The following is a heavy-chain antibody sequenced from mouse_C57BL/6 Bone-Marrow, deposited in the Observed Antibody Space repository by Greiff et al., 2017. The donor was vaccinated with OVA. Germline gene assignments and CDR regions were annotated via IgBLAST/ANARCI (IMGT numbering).Heavy chain of an antibody. CDR2: ISSGGSYT. CDR1: GFTFSSYG. Sequence: EVMLVESGGDLVKPGGSLKLSCAASGFTFSSYGMSWVRQTPDKRLEWVATISSGGSYTYYPDSVKGRFTISRDNAKNTLYLQMSSLKSEDTAIDYFARHGVRYAMDYWGQGTAVTVSS. J-gene: IGHJ4*01. CDR3: ARHGVRYAMDY. D-gene: IGHD5-1*01. V-gene: IGHV5-6*01.